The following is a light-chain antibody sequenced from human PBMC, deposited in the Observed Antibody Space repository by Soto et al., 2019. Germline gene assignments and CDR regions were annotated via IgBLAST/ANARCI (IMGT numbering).Light chain of an antibody. J-gene: IGLJ1*01. CDR3: ATWDDSRNKV. V-gene: IGLV1-44*01. CDR2: NNN. CDR1: SSNIGGNT. Sequence: QSALTQPPSASGTPGQWVTNSCSGSSSNIGGNTVNWYQQLPGTAPKLLIYNNNQRPSGVPDRFSGSESGTSASLAISGLQSEDEADYYCATWDDSRNKVFGTGTKVTVL.